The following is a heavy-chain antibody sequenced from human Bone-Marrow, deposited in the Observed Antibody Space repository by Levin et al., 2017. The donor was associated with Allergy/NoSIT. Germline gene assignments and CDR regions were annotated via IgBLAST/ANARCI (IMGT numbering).Heavy chain of an antibody. J-gene: IGHJ2*01. CDR1: GFTFSNSD. CDR3: AREVEDSTTWGWYFDL. Sequence: SGGSLRLSCAASGFTFSNSDFHWVRQTTGEGLEWVSAIGVGGDTYYPGSVKGRFTISRENARNSLYLQMNNLRAGDTAVYYCAREVEDSTTWGWYFDLWGRGTLVTVSS. V-gene: IGHV3-13*01. CDR2: IGVGGDT. D-gene: IGHD7-27*01.